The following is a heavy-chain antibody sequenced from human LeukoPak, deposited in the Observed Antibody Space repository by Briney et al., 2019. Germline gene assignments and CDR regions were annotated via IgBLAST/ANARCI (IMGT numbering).Heavy chain of an antibody. CDR1: GFTFSSYW. V-gene: IGHV3-74*01. Sequence: PGGSLRLSCAASGFTFSSYWMHWVRQAPGKGLVWVSRINSDGSSTSYADSVKGRFTISRDNAKNTLYLQMNSLRAEDTAVYYCARDIAMVRGVTFNWFDPWGQGTPVTVSS. CDR3: ARDIAMVRGVTFNWFDP. CDR2: INSDGSST. J-gene: IGHJ5*02. D-gene: IGHD3-10*01.